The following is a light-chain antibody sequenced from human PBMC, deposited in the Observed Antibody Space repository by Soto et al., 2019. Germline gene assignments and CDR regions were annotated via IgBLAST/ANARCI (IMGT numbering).Light chain of an antibody. CDR1: QSVSPSS. CDR3: QQFAGS. Sequence: EILLTQSPGTLYLSPGERATLSCRASQSVSPSSLAWYQQRPGQSPRLLIYGASSRATGIPDRFSGRGSGTDFTLIISRLEPEDFAVYYCQQFAGSFGGGTKVEIK. J-gene: IGKJ4*02. CDR2: GAS. V-gene: IGKV3-20*01.